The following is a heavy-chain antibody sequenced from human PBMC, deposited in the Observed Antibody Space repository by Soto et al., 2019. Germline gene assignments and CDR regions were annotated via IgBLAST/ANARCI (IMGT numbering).Heavy chain of an antibody. Sequence: QVQLQESGPGLVKPSQTLSLTCTVSGGSISSGGYYWSWIRQHPGKGLEWIGYIYYIGSTYYNPSLKSRITISIDTSKNQFTLRPSPVTAADTAVYYCARSISVWGQGTLVTVSS. CDR1: GGSISSGGYY. CDR3: ARSISV. D-gene: IGHD2-21*01. CDR2: IYYIGST. J-gene: IGHJ4*02. V-gene: IGHV4-31*03.